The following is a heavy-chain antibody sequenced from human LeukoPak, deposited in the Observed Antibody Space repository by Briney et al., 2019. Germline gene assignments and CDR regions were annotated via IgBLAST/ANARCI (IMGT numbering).Heavy chain of an antibody. V-gene: IGHV1-2*04. D-gene: IGHD6-13*01. CDR2: INPNSGGT. J-gene: IGHJ5*02. CDR3: ARDSIAAAEDYNWFDP. CDR1: GYTFTSYG. Sequence: ASVKVSCKASGYTFTSYGISWVRQAPGQGLEWMGWINPNSGGTNYAQKFQGWVTMTRDTSISTAYMELSRLRSDDTAVYYCARDSIAAAEDYNWFDPWGQGTLVTVSS.